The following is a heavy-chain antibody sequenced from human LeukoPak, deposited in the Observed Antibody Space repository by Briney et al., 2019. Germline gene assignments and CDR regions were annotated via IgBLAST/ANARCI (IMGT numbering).Heavy chain of an antibody. J-gene: IGHJ6*02. D-gene: IGHD6-19*01. CDR3: ARSSGLGYYGMDV. Sequence: SETLSLTCTVSGGSISSYYWSWIRQPPGKGLEWIGYIYYSGSTNYNPSLKSRVTISVDTSKNQFSLKLSSVTAADTAVYYCARSSGLGYYGMDVWGQGTTVTVSS. CDR1: GGSISSYY. V-gene: IGHV4-59*01. CDR2: IYYSGST.